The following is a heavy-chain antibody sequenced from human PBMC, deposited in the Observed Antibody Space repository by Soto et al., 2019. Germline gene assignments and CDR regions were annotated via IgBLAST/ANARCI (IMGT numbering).Heavy chain of an antibody. D-gene: IGHD3-9*01. CDR1: GYTFVSYA. V-gene: IGHV1-18*01. CDR3: AYDSLTGYSPY. Sequence: ASVKVSCKASGYTFVSYAISWVRQAPGQGLEWMGWMSAHNGNTNYAPKVQGRVTMTTDTSTSKAYMELRSLRSDDTAVYYCAYDSLTGYSPYWGPGTLLTV. CDR2: MSAHNGNT. J-gene: IGHJ4*02.